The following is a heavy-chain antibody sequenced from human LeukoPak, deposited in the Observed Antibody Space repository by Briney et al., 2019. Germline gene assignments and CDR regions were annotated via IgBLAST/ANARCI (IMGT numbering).Heavy chain of an antibody. CDR1: GGSISSSSYY. J-gene: IGHJ4*02. Sequence: SGTLSLTCTVSGGSISSSSYYWGWISQPPGKGLEWIGSIYYSGSTYYNPSLKSRVTISVDTSKNQFSLKLSSVTAADTAVYYCARPTYYYDTSGYYLNPFDYWGQGTLVTVSS. CDR3: ARPTYYYDTSGYYLNPFDY. D-gene: IGHD3-22*01. V-gene: IGHV4-39*01. CDR2: IYYSGST.